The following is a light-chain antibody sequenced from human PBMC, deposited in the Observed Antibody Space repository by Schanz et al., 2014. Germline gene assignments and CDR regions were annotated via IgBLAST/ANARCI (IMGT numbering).Light chain of an antibody. J-gene: IGLJ3*02. CDR1: SGSVSTSYN. CDR2: STN. Sequence: QTVVTQEPSFSVSPGGTVTLTCGLTSGSVSTSYNPSGYQQIPGQAPRTLIYSTNTRSSGVPDRFSGSILGNKAALTITGAQADDESDYYCVLYMGSGSWVFGGGTKLTVL. V-gene: IGLV8-61*01. CDR3: VLYMGSGSWV.